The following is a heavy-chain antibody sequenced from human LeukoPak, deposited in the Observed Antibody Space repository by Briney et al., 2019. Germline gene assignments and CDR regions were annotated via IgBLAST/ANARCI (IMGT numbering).Heavy chain of an antibody. CDR3: ARDHVVVVAATRDTAFDI. Sequence: ASVKVSCKASGYTFTSYYMHWVRQAPGQGLEWMGIINPSGGSTSYSQKFQGRVTMTRDTSTSTVYMELSSLRSEDTAVYSCARDHVVVVAATRDTAFDIWGQGTMVTVSS. V-gene: IGHV1-46*01. CDR2: INPSGGST. D-gene: IGHD2-15*01. CDR1: GYTFTSYY. J-gene: IGHJ3*02.